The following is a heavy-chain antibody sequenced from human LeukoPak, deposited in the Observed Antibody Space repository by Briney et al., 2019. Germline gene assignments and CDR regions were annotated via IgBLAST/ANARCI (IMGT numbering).Heavy chain of an antibody. CDR3: ARALLAYSSGWSYYFDY. D-gene: IGHD6-19*01. CDR2: IYYSGST. V-gene: IGHV4-59*01. Sequence: SETLSLTCTVSGGSISSYYWSWIRQPPGKGLEWIGYIYYSGSTNYNPSLKSRVTISVDTSKNQFSLKLSSVTAADTAVYYCARALLAYSSGWSYYFDYWGQGTLVTVSS. CDR1: GGSISSYY. J-gene: IGHJ4*02.